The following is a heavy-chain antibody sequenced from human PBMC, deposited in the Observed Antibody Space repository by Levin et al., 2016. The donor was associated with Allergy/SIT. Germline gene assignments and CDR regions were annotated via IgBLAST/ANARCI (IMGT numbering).Heavy chain of an antibody. CDR3: SRNPKDFWSGPDY. D-gene: IGHD3-3*01. CDR1: GFSFSSYS. CDR2: ISSGSTYI. V-gene: IGHV3-21*01. J-gene: IGHJ4*02. Sequence: GESLKISCAPSGFSFSSYSMNWVRQAPGKGLEWVSSISSGSTYIYYADSVKGRFTISRDNAKNSLYLQMNSLRAEDTAVYYCSRNPKDFWSGPDYWGQGTLVTVSS.